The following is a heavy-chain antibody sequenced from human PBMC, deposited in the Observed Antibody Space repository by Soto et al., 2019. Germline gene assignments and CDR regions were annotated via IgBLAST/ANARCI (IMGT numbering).Heavy chain of an antibody. CDR3: AKEYCGGHCSSDYFDY. D-gene: IGHD2-21*01. CDR2: ISRDGSVR. CDR1: GFTFSNYG. J-gene: IGHJ4*02. V-gene: IGHV3-30*18. Sequence: QVQLVESGGGVVQPGRSLRLSCAASGFTFSNYGIHWVRQAPGNGLEWVAVISRDGSVRYYADSVKGRFTISRDNSKNTQYLQVNNLRPEDTAVYYRAKEYCGGHCSSDYFDYWGQGTLVTVSS.